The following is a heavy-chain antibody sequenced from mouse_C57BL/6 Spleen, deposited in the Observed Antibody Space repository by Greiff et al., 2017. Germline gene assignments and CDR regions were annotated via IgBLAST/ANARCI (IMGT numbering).Heavy chain of an antibody. Sequence: VQLQQPGAELVKPGASVKLSCKASGYPFTSYWMHWVKPRTGQGLEWIGMIHPNSGSTNYNEKFKSKATLTVAKSSSTAYRQLSSLTSEDAAVYYCAPTLVTTGGFDYWGQGTTLTVSS. D-gene: IGHD2-9*01. CDR3: APTLVTTGGFDY. CDR2: IHPNSGST. V-gene: IGHV1-64*01. J-gene: IGHJ2*01. CDR1: GYPFTSYW.